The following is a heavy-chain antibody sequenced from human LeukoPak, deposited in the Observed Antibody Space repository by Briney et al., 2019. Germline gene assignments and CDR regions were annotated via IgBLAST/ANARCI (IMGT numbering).Heavy chain of an antibody. CDR3: AKLDVAALKDVPLFDY. J-gene: IGHJ4*02. Sequence: PGGSLRLSCAASGFTFSSYAMSWVRQAPGKGLEWVSAISGSGGSTYYADSVKGRFTISRDNSKNTLYLQMNSLRAEDTAVYYCAKLDVAALKDVPLFDYWGQGTLVTVSS. D-gene: IGHD6-13*01. CDR1: GFTFSSYA. CDR2: ISGSGGST. V-gene: IGHV3-23*01.